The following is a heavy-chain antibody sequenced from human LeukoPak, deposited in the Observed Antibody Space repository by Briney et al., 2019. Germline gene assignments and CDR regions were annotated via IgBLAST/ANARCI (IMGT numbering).Heavy chain of an antibody. D-gene: IGHD1-14*01. CDR2: INPNSGGT. Sequence: GASVKVSCKASGYTFTGYYMHWVRQAPGQGLEWMGWINPNSGGTNYAQKFQGRVTMTRDTSISTAYMELSRLRSDDTAVYYCGSGPDTGLYYYKGRDVWGKGPPVTVPS. CDR1: GYTFTGYY. J-gene: IGHJ6*04. CDR3: GSGPDTGLYYYKGRDV. V-gene: IGHV1-2*02.